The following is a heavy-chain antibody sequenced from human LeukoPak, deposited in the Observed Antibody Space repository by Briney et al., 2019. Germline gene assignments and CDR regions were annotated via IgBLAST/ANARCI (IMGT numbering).Heavy chain of an antibody. V-gene: IGHV4-39*07. D-gene: IGHD6-6*01. Sequence: SETLSLTCTVSGDSISTSSYYWGWIRQPPGKGLEWIGSIYYTGSTYYNPSLKSRVTISVDTSKNQFSLKLSSVTAADTAVYYCARASGFIAARRARFDYWGQGTLVTVSS. CDR2: IYYTGST. CDR3: ARASGFIAARRARFDY. CDR1: GDSISTSSYY. J-gene: IGHJ4*02.